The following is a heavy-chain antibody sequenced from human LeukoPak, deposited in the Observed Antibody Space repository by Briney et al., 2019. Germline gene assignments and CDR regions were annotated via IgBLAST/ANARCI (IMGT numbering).Heavy chain of an antibody. J-gene: IGHJ5*02. CDR1: GGSISSSSYY. V-gene: IGHV4-39*01. CDR2: IYYSGST. Sequence: PSETLFLTCTVSGGSISSSSYYWGWIRQPPGKGLEWIGSIYYSGSTYYNPSLKSRVTISVDTSKNQFSLKLSSVTAADTAVYYCARMRGYCSGGSCYEYWFDPWGQGTLVTVSS. D-gene: IGHD2-15*01. CDR3: ARMRGYCSGGSCYEYWFDP.